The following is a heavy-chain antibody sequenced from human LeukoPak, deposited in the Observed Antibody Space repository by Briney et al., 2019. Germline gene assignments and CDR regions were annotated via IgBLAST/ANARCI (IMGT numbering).Heavy chain of an antibody. CDR3: ARMSGSYPPYFDY. J-gene: IGHJ4*02. CDR2: IYYSGST. V-gene: IGHV4-39*07. Sequence: SETLSLTCTVSGRSISSSSYYWGWIRQPPGKGLEWVGRIYYSGSTYYNPSLESRVTISVDTSTNPFSLKLSSLTTADTAVYYCARMSGSYPPYFDYWGQGTLVTVSS. D-gene: IGHD1-26*01. CDR1: GRSISSSSYY.